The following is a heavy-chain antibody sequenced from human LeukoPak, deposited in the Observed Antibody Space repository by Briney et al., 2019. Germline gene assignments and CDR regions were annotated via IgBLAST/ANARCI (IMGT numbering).Heavy chain of an antibody. CDR1: GFTFSSYS. V-gene: IGHV3-21*01. D-gene: IGHD3-9*01. J-gene: IGHJ3*02. Sequence: GSLRLSCAASGFTFSSYSMNWVRQAPGKGLEWVSSISSSSSYIYYADSVKGRFTISRDNAKNSLYLQMNSLRAEDTAVYYCARGASYDILTGYSPGAFDIWGQGTMVTVSS. CDR2: ISSSSSYI. CDR3: ARGASYDILTGYSPGAFDI.